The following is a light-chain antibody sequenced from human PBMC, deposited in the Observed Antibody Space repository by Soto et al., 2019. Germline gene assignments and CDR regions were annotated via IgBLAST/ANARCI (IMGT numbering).Light chain of an antibody. CDR1: QSITTW. V-gene: IGKV1-5*01. CDR2: DVS. Sequence: DIQMTQSPSTVSAYVGDSVTITCRASQSITTWLAWYQQRPGKAPKLLIYDVSSLQSGVPSRFSGSGSGTEFTIPISSLQPDDFATYYCQHYKMYSPWTVGQGTKVEIK. CDR3: QHYKMYSPWT. J-gene: IGKJ1*01.